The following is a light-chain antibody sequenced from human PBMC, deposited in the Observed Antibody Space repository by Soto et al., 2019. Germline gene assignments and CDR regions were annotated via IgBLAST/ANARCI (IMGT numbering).Light chain of an antibody. CDR1: QSVSSY. Sequence: EIVLTQSPATLSLSPGERATLSCRASQSVSSYLAWYKQKPGQAPRLLIYDASHRATGIPARFSGSGSGTDFTLTISSLEPEDFAVYYCQQSSNWPPESTFGQGTKLEIK. V-gene: IGKV3-11*01. J-gene: IGKJ2*02. CDR3: QQSSNWPPEST. CDR2: DAS.